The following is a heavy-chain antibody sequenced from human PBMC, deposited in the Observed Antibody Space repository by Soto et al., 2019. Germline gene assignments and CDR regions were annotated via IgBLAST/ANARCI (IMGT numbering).Heavy chain of an antibody. Sequence: QVQLQESGRGLVEPSQTLSLTCTVSGGSSGCDGYYWSWIRHHPGKGLEWIGYVPYRGTTYYNPSLNRRLTLSVDTSKTQFSLNLRTGTAADTAVYYCARGGTAGAGWANWFDLWGQGTLVTVSS. CDR3: ARGGTAGAGWANWFDL. CDR1: GGSSGCDGYY. V-gene: IGHV4-31*03. J-gene: IGHJ5*02. CDR2: VPYRGTT. D-gene: IGHD6-13*01.